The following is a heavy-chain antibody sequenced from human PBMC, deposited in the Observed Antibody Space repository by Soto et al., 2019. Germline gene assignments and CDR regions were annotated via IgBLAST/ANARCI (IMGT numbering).Heavy chain of an antibody. CDR3: TTDLNSIWFGEQYYYGMDV. Sequence: GGSLRLSCAASGFTFSSYSMNWVRQAPGKGLEWVSSISSSSSYIYYADSVKGRFTISRDNAKNSLYLQMNSLRAEDTAVYYCTTDLNSIWFGEQYYYGMDVWGQGTTVTVSS. V-gene: IGHV3-21*01. D-gene: IGHD3-10*01. CDR1: GFTFSSYS. CDR2: ISSSSSYI. J-gene: IGHJ6*02.